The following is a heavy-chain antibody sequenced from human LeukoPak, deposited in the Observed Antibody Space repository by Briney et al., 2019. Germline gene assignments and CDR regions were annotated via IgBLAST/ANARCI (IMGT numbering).Heavy chain of an antibody. CDR1: GVSIKANSDY. CDR3: ARDGRSGYEDL. J-gene: IGHJ5*02. V-gene: IGHV4-39*07. CDR2: IYHVGGT. D-gene: IGHD5-12*01. Sequence: SETLSLTCNVSGVSIKANSDYWGWLRQPPGKGLEWVGSIYHVGGTYYNPSLKSRVTISIDTSKNQFSLRLTSVTAADTAIYYCARDGRSGYEDLWGPGTLVTVSS.